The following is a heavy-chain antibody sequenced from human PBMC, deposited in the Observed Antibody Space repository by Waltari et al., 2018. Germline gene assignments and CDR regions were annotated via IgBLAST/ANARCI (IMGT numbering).Heavy chain of an antibody. CDR2: IIPIFGTA. Sequence: KKPGSSVKVSCKASGGTFSSYAISWVRQAPGQGLEWMGGIIPIFGTANYAQKFPGRVTITPDESTSTAYMELSSLRSEDTAVYYCARSEYYYDSSGYYPPDYWGQGTLVTVSS. J-gene: IGHJ4*02. CDR3: ARSEYYYDSSGYYPPDY. CDR1: GGTFSSYA. D-gene: IGHD3-22*01. V-gene: IGHV1-69*13.